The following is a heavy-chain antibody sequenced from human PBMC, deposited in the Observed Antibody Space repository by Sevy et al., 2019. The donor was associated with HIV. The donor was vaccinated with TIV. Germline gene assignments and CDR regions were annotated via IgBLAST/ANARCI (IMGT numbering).Heavy chain of an antibody. J-gene: IGHJ6*02. CDR2: VFPNSGGT. CDR3: ARDGGGGTTNPGMDV. CDR1: GYTFTGDY. D-gene: IGHD1-7*01. Sequence: ASVKVSCKASGYTFTGDYLHWVRQAPGHGLEWMGRVFPNSGGTNYAQKFQGGVTMTRDTSISTAYMELSRLRSDDTAVYYCARDGGGGTTNPGMDVWGQGTTVTVSS. V-gene: IGHV1-2*06.